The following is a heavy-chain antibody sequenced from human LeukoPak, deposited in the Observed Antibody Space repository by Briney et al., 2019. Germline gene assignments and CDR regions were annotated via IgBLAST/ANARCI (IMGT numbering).Heavy chain of an antibody. Sequence: GGSLRLSCAAFGFTVSSNYMSWVGKAPGKGLGWVSVIYSGGSTYYADSVKGRFTISRDNSKNTLYLQMNSLRAEDTAVYYCARGPGYYDSNLDYWGQGTLVTVSS. CDR2: IYSGGST. D-gene: IGHD3-22*01. CDR1: GFTVSSNY. J-gene: IGHJ4*02. CDR3: ARGPGYYDSNLDY. V-gene: IGHV3-66*01.